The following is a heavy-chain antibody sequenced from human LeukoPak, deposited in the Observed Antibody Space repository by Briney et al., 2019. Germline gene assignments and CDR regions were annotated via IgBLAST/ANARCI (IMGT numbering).Heavy chain of an antibody. CDR3: ARASAAGDAFDI. CDR1: GFTFSSYA. Sequence: GGSLRLSCAASGFTFSSYAMHWVRQAPGKGLEWVAVISYDGSNKYYADSVNGRFTISRDNSKNTLYLQMNSLRAEDTAVYYCARASAAGDAFDIWGQGTMVTVSS. CDR2: ISYDGSNK. J-gene: IGHJ3*02. D-gene: IGHD6-13*01. V-gene: IGHV3-30-3*01.